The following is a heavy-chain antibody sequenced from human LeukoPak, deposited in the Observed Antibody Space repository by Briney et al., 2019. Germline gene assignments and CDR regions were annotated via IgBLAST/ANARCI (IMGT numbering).Heavy chain of an antibody. CDR2: INSDGSRT. CDR1: GFTFSTFW. D-gene: IGHD6-19*01. V-gene: IGHV3-74*01. CDR3: ARPETQYSSGLDGFDI. Sequence: GGSLRLSCAASGFTFSTFWMHWVCQAPGKGLVWVSRINSDGSRTTYADSVKGRFTISRDNAKNTLYLQMNSLRTEDTAVYYCARPETQYSSGLDGFDIWGQGTMVTVSS. J-gene: IGHJ3*02.